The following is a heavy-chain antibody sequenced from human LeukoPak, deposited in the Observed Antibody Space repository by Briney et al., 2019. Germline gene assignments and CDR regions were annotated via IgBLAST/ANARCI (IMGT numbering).Heavy chain of an antibody. CDR3: AKARMRYSYDYYFDY. CDR1: GFTFSSYG. J-gene: IGHJ4*02. D-gene: IGHD5-18*01. CDR2: ISYDGSNK. V-gene: IGHV3-30*18. Sequence: GRSLRLSCAASGFTFSSYGMHWVRRAPGKGLEWVAVISYDGSNKYYADSVKGRFTISRDNSENTLYLQMNSLRAEDTAVYYCAKARMRYSYDYYFDYWGQGTLVTVSS.